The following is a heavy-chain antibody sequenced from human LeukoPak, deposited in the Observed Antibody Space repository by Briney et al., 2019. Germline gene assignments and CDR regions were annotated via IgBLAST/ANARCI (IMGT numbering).Heavy chain of an antibody. V-gene: IGHV5-51*01. CDR1: GYTFSSYW. CDR2: IYPGDSGT. J-gene: IGHJ4*02. Sequence: GESLKISCKGSGYTFSSYWIGWVRQMPGKGLEWMGIIYPGDSGTRYSPSLQGQVTISVDTSIGTAYLQWSSLKASDTAIYYCARRNDFRLDYWGQGTLVTVSS. CDR3: ARRNDFRLDY. D-gene: IGHD3-3*01.